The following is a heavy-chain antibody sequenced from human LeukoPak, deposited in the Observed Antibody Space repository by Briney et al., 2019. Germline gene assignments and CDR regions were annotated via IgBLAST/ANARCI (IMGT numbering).Heavy chain of an antibody. Sequence: SETLSHICSVSGGSISSYWWSWIRQPAGKGLEFIGRIYTTGRTNYNPSLKSRVSMSVDTSKNEFSLELRSVTAADTAVYFRARAGYTISSDRFDYWRQGARVTVSS. J-gene: IGHJ4*02. V-gene: IGHV4-4*07. CDR2: IYTTGRT. D-gene: IGHD3-16*02. CDR1: GGSISSYW. CDR3: ARAGYTISSDRFDY.